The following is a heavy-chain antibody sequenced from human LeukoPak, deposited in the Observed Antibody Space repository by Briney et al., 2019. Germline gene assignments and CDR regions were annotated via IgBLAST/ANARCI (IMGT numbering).Heavy chain of an antibody. CDR3: ARVTLYDFWSGYYNWFDP. CDR2: IIPIFGTA. J-gene: IGHJ5*02. D-gene: IGHD3-3*01. CDR1: GGTFSSYA. V-gene: IGHV1-69*01. Sequence: SVKVSCKASGGTFSSYAISWVRQAPGQGLEWMGGIIPIFGTANYAQKFQGRVTITADVSTSTAYMELSSLRSEDTAVYYCARVTLYDFWSGYYNWFDPWGQGTLVTVSS.